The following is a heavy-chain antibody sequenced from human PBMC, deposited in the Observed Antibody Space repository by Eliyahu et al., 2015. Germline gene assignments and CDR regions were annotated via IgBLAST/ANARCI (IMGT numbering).Heavy chain of an antibody. D-gene: IGHD2-2*02. V-gene: IGHV4-34*01. CDR1: GGSFSGYY. J-gene: IGHJ4*02. CDR3: ARGLQHIHYFDY. Sequence: QVQLQQWGAGLLKPSETLSLTCAVYGGSFSGYYWSWIRQPPGKGLEWIGEINHSGSTNYNPSLKSRVTISVDTSKNQFSLKLSSVTAADTAVYYCARGLQHIHYFDYWGQGTLVTVSS. CDR2: INHSGST.